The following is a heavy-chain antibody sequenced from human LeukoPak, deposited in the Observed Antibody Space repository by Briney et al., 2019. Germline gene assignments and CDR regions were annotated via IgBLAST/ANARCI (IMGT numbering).Heavy chain of an antibody. D-gene: IGHD3-10*01. J-gene: IGHJ6*02. CDR1: GYSFTSYW. CDR2: IYPGDSDT. Sequence: GGSLKISCKGSGYSFTSYWIGWVRQMPGKGLEWMGIIYPGDSDTRYSPSFQGQVTISADKSISTAYLQWSSLKASDTAMYYCARDSYYYGSGSPNLYGMDVWGQGTTVTVSS. V-gene: IGHV5-51*01. CDR3: ARDSYYYGSGSPNLYGMDV.